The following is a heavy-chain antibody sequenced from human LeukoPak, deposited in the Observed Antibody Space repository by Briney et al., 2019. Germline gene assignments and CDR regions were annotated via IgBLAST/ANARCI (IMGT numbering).Heavy chain of an antibody. D-gene: IGHD6-6*01. CDR2: IYTSGST. Sequence: KPSETLSLTCAVSGASITSFHWTWFRQPAGRGLEWIGLIYTSGSTLYNPSLQSRVAMSVDVTKNQLSLKLSYVTAADAATYYCARKDGDYWGQGTLLTVSS. CDR3: ARKDGDY. CDR1: GASITSFH. J-gene: IGHJ4*02. V-gene: IGHV4-4*07.